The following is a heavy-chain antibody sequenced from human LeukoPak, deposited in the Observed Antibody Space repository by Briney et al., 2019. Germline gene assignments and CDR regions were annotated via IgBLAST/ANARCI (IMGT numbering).Heavy chain of an antibody. CDR3: ARARITIFGVVKDYYFDY. D-gene: IGHD3-3*01. J-gene: IGHJ4*02. Sequence: SVKVSFKASGGTFSSYAISWVRQAPGQGLEWMGGIILIFGTANYAQKFQGRVTITTDESTSTAYMELSSLRSEDTAVYYCARARITIFGVVKDYYFDYWGQGTLVTVSS. CDR1: GGTFSSYA. CDR2: IILIFGTA. V-gene: IGHV1-69*05.